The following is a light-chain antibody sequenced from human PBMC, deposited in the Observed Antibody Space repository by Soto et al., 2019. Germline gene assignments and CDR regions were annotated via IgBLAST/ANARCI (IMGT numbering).Light chain of an antibody. CDR1: QNINIF. Sequence: DIQVTHSPSSLSASVGDRVTITCWTSQNINIFLNWYQQKPGRAPMVVISAASNLESGVPSRFSGRGSGTEFTLTISNLQPGDSALYFCQESYSKPLACGGGTKVDI. J-gene: IGKJ4*01. V-gene: IGKV1-39*01. CDR2: AAS. CDR3: QESYSKPLA.